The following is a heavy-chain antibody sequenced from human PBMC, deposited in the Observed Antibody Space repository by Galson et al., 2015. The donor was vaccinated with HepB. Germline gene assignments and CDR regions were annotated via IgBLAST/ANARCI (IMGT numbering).Heavy chain of an antibody. Sequence: SLRLSCAASGFTFSDHHMSWIRQAPGKGLEWVSYTSRSSGSEIFYADSVKGRVIISRDNARNSVFLQMNSMRVEDTAVYYCARGHYGLDVWGQGTTVTVSS. CDR2: TSRSSGSEI. V-gene: IGHV3-11*01. J-gene: IGHJ6*02. CDR3: ARGHYGLDV. CDR1: GFTFSDHH.